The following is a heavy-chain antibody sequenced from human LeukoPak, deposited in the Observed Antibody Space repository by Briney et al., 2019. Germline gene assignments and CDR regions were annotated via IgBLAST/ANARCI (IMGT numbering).Heavy chain of an antibody. D-gene: IGHD3-22*01. V-gene: IGHV3-66*02. CDR3: ARDPDYDSSGYQPGVFDY. CDR1: GFTVSSNY. J-gene: IGHJ4*02. CDR2: IYSGGST. Sequence: GGSLRLSCAASGFTVSSNYMSWVRQAPGKGLEWVSVIYSGGSTYYADSVKGRFTISRDNSKNTLYLQMNSLRAEDTAVYYCARDPDYDSSGYQPGVFDYWGQGTLVTVPS.